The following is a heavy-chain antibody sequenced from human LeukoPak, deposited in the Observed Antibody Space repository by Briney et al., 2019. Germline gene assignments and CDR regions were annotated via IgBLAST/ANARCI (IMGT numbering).Heavy chain of an antibody. J-gene: IGHJ4*02. Sequence: GGSLRLSCAASGFTFSTYSMNWVRQAPGRGLEWLSYIRSSGTTTYYADSVKGRFTISRDNAKNLLFLQMNSLRAEDTAVYYCARMNHVSTGWAVPFDYWGQGTLVTVSS. V-gene: IGHV3-48*04. CDR2: IRSSGTTT. CDR1: GFTFSTYS. CDR3: ARMNHVSTGWAVPFDY. D-gene: IGHD1-14*01.